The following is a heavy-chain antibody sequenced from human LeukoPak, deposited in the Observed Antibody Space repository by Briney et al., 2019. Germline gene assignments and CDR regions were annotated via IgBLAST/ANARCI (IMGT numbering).Heavy chain of an antibody. CDR3: ARGRWDDYVWGSYRSGRYYFDY. CDR2: ISAYNGNT. D-gene: IGHD3-16*02. CDR1: GYTFTSYG. Sequence: ASVKVSCKASGYTFTSYGISWVRQAPGQGLEWMGWISAYNGNTNYAQKLQGRVTMTTDTSTSTAYMELRSLRSDDTAVYYCARGRWDDYVWGSYRSGRYYFDYWGQRTLVTVSS. J-gene: IGHJ4*02. V-gene: IGHV1-18*01.